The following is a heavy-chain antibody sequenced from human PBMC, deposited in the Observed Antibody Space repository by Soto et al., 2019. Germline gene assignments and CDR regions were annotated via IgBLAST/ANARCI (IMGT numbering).Heavy chain of an antibody. V-gene: IGHV4-34*01. D-gene: IGHD3-22*01. J-gene: IGHJ4*02. Sequence: SETLSLTCAVNGGSGGSFSGYYWSWIRQPPGKGLEWIGEINHSGSTNYNPSLKSRVTISIDTSKNQFSLKLSSVTATDTAVYYCASQHYSASSGYYMVYWGQGPLVTVS. CDR2: INHSGST. CDR1: GGSGGSFSGYY. CDR3: ASQHYSASSGYYMVY.